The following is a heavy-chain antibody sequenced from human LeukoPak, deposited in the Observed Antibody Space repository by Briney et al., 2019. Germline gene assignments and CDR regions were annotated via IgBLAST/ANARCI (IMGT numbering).Heavy chain of an antibody. CDR3: ARDRPGDYDYFDY. V-gene: IGHV4-31*03. J-gene: IGHJ4*02. Sequence: SETLSLTCTVSGGSISSGGYYWSWIRQHPGKGLEWIGYIYYSGSTYYNPSLKSRVTISVDTSKNQFSLKLSSVTAADTAVYYCARDRPGDYDYFDYWGQGTLVTVSS. CDR2: IYYSGST. CDR1: GGSISSGGYY. D-gene: IGHD4-17*01.